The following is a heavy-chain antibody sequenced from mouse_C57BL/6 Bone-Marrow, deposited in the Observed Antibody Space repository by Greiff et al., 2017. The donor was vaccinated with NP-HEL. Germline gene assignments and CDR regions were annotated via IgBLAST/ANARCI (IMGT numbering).Heavy chain of an antibody. J-gene: IGHJ4*01. CDR2: IYPRSGNT. CDR1: GYTFTSYG. V-gene: IGHV1-81*01. CDR3: ASGYDGYLPLPMDY. D-gene: IGHD2-3*01. Sequence: QVQLQQSGAELARPGASVKLSCKASGYTFTSYGISWVKQRTGQGLEWIGEIYPRSGNTYYNEKFKGKATLTADKSSSTAYMELRSLTSEDSAVYYCASGYDGYLPLPMDYGGRGTSVTVSA.